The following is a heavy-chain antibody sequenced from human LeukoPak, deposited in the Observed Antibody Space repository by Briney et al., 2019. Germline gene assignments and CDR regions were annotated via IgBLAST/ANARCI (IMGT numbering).Heavy chain of an antibody. CDR2: SRNKADGYTT. J-gene: IGHJ4*02. CDR1: GFTLSDHY. V-gene: IGHV3-72*01. D-gene: IGHD4-23*01. CDR3: TRGGPCGGNSAFDY. Sequence: PGGSLRLSCAASGFTLSDHYMDWVRQAPGKGLEWVGRSRNKADGYTTVYAASVKGRFTISRDGSKSSLYLQMSYLKSEDTAVYYCTRGGPCGGNSAFDYWGQGTLVTVSS.